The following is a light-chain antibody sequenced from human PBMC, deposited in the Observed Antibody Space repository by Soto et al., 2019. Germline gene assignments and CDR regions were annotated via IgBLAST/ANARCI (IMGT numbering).Light chain of an antibody. CDR1: RSDVGSYNL. CDR3: SSYAGSTTYVV. CDR2: EDT. V-gene: IGLV2-23*01. Sequence: QSALTQPASVSGSPGQSITISCTGTRSDVGSYNLVSWYQQHPGKAPKLMIYEDTERPSGVSNRFSGSKSGNTASLTISGLQAEDEADYYCSSYAGSTTYVVFGGGTKLTVL. J-gene: IGLJ2*01.